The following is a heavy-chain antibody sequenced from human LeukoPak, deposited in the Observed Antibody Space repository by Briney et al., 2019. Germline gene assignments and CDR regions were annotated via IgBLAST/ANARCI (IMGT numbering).Heavy chain of an antibody. CDR3: ATAGWDTAMVKGHDAFDI. CDR2: IYYSGST. V-gene: IGHV4-59*08. CDR1: GGSISSYY. Sequence: PSETLSLTCTVSGGSISSYYWSWIRQPPGKGLEWIGYIYYSGSTNYNPSLKSRVTISVDTSKNQFSLKLSSVTAADTAVYYCATAGWDTAMVKGHDAFDIWGQGTMVTVSS. J-gene: IGHJ3*02. D-gene: IGHD5-18*01.